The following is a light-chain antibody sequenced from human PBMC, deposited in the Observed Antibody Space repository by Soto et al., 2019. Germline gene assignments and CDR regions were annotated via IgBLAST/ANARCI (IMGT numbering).Light chain of an antibody. V-gene: IGLV2-14*01. CDR2: DVS. Sequence: QSALTQPPSVSGSPGQSITISCTGTSSDIGGYNYVSWYQQHPAKAPKLMIYDVSKRPSGVSNRFSGSKSGNTAPLTISAPQAEDEADYYCSSYTSSSTLVFGTGTKLTVL. CDR3: SSYTSSSTLV. CDR1: SSDIGGYNY. J-gene: IGLJ1*01.